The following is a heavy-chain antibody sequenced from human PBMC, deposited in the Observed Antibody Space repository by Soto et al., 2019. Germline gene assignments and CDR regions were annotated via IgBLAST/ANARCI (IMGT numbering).Heavy chain of an antibody. CDR3: ARVVYSSSRRSFDF. CDR1: GGSINSGGCY. D-gene: IGHD6-13*01. V-gene: IGHV4-31*03. Sequence: QVQLQESGPRLVEPSQTLSLTCTVSGGSINSGGCYWSWIRQRPGEGLEWIGYIYYTGTTSYNPSLKSRIIISVDTSKNQFSLKVNSVVAADTAVYYCARVVYSSSRRSFDFWGQGTLVTVSS. CDR2: IYYTGTT. J-gene: IGHJ4*02.